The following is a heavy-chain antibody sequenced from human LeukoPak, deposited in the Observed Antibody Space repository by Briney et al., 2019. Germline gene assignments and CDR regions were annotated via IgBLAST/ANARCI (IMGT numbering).Heavy chain of an antibody. V-gene: IGHV4-30-4*01. J-gene: IGHJ4*02. Sequence: SETLSLTCTVSGGSISSGDYYWSWIRQPPGKGLEWIGYISYSGSTYYNPSLKSRVTISVDRSKNQFSLELTSVTAADTAVYYCASSTYCGGDCGFDYWGQGTLVTVSS. D-gene: IGHD2-21*02. CDR1: GGSISSGDYY. CDR3: ASSTYCGGDCGFDY. CDR2: ISYSGST.